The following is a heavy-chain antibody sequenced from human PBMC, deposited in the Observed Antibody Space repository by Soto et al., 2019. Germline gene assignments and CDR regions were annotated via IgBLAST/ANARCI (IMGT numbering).Heavy chain of an antibody. Sequence: ASVKVSCKASGGTFSSYAISWVRQAPGQGLEWMGGIIPIFGTANYAQKFQGRVTITADESTSTAYMELSSLRSEDTAVYYCARATVYYGSGSYPKFTQLGAYYYGMDVWGQGTTVTVSS. CDR3: ARATVYYGSGSYPKFTQLGAYYYGMDV. V-gene: IGHV1-69*13. J-gene: IGHJ6*02. CDR2: IIPIFGTA. CDR1: GGTFSSYA. D-gene: IGHD3-10*01.